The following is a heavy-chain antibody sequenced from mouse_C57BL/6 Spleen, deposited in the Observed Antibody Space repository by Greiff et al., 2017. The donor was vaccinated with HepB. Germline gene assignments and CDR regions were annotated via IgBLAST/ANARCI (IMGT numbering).Heavy chain of an antibody. J-gene: IGHJ1*03. CDR1: GFTFSDYY. Sequence: EVHLVESEGGLVQPGSSMKLSCTASGFTFSDYYMAWVRQVPEKGLEWVANINYDGSSTYYLDSLKSRFIISRDNAKNILYLQMSSLKSEDTATYYCARDGGSSVDFDVWGTGTTVTVSS. CDR3: ARDGGSSVDFDV. D-gene: IGHD1-1*01. CDR2: INYDGSST. V-gene: IGHV5-16*01.